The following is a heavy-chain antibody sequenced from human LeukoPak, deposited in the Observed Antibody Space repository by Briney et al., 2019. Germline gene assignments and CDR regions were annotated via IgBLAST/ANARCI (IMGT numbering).Heavy chain of an antibody. CDR1: GGSISSSSNY. J-gene: IGHJ6*03. CDR3: ARGISGVPAHGAVYYYYMDV. D-gene: IGHD2-2*01. V-gene: IGHV4-39*07. CDR2: IYYSGST. Sequence: TSETLSLTCTVSGGSISSSSNYWGWIRQSPGKGLEWIGSIYYSGSTYYNPSLKSRVTISVDTSKNQFSLKLSSVTAADTAVYYCARGISGVPAHGAVYYYYMDVWGKGTTVTVSS.